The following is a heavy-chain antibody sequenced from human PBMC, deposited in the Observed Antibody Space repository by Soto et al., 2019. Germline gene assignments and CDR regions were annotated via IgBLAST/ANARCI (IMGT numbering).Heavy chain of an antibody. D-gene: IGHD5-12*01. CDR3: VTEGYGYSNLPQDY. CDR2: VNPDSGVT. J-gene: IGHJ4*02. Sequence: ASVKVCCKAYGYTFTGHYLHWVRQAPGHGLDWMGCVNPDSGVTHYAQKFHGRVTMTRDTSISTAYLEMSSLISDDTAVYCCVTEGYGYSNLPQDYWGQGTLVTVSS. CDR1: GYTFTGHY. V-gene: IGHV1-2*02.